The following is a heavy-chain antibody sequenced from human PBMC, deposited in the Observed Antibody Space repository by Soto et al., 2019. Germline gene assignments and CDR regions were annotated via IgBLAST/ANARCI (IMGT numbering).Heavy chain of an antibody. CDR2: INHSGRV. V-gene: IGHV4-34*01. CDR1: GGSFIGHS. Sequence: SETLSLTCAVYGGSFIGHSWTWIRQSPGKGLEWIGDINHSGRVNYSPSLKSRVTISLDTSKNQFSLTLSAVTAADTAMYYCSTRAYDTNGYYRFDPWGQGTLVTVSS. CDR3: STRAYDTNGYYRFDP. J-gene: IGHJ5*01. D-gene: IGHD3-22*01.